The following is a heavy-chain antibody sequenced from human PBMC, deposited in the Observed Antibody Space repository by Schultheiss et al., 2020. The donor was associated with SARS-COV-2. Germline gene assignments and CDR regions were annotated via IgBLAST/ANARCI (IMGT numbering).Heavy chain of an antibody. CDR3: ARADYGSGSYYFYYYYYYMDV. CDR1: GFTFSSYE. Sequence: GGSLRLSCAASGFTFSSYEMNWVRQAPGKGLEWVSYISSSGSTIYYADSVKGRFTISRDNAKNSLYLQMNSLRAEDTAVYYCARADYGSGSYYFYYYYYYMDVWGKGTTVTVSS. D-gene: IGHD3-10*01. J-gene: IGHJ6*03. CDR2: ISSSGSTI. V-gene: IGHV3-48*03.